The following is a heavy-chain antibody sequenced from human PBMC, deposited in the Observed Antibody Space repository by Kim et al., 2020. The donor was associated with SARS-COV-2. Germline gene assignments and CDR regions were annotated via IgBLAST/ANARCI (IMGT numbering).Heavy chain of an antibody. J-gene: IGHJ6*02. Sequence: DSVKGRFTISRDNSKDTLFLQMNSLRADDTAVYFCARGLVVVAATRAMDVWGQGTTVTVSS. V-gene: IGHV3-23*01. D-gene: IGHD2-15*01. CDR3: ARGLVVVAATRAMDV.